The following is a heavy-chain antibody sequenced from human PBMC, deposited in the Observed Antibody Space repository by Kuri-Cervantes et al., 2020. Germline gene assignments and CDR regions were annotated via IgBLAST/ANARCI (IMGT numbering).Heavy chain of an antibody. D-gene: IGHD1-26*01. J-gene: IGHJ4*02. CDR3: ARRSGGDY. Sequence: GGSLRLSCVVSGFTFDDYAMHWVRQGQGKGLEWVAGISWNSESIGYADSVKGRFTISRDNAKNSLYLLMNSLRAEDTAVYYCARRSGGDYWGQGTLVTVSS. V-gene: IGHV3-9*01. CDR2: ISWNSESI. CDR1: GFTFDDYA.